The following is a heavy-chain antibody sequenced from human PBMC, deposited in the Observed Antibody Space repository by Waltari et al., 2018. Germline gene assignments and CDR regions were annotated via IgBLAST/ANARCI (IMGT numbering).Heavy chain of an antibody. CDR1: GCSFRGYY. J-gene: IGHJ4*02. CDR2: INHRGST. Sequence: QVQLQQRGAGRLKPSETLTLPCAVYGCSFRGYYWRSIRQPPGKGLGWIGEINHRGSTNYNPSLKSRVTISVDTSKNQFSLKLSSVTAADTAVYYCARGASDSSSFFDYWGQGTLVTVSS. D-gene: IGHD6-13*01. V-gene: IGHV4-34*01. CDR3: ARGASDSSSFFDY.